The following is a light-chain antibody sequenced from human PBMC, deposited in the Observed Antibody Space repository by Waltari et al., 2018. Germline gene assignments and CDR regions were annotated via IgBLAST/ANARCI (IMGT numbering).Light chain of an antibody. CDR2: DKN. J-gene: IGLJ2*01. CDR1: SLRSYY. CDR3: HSRDASGVGGS. Sequence: SSELTQDPAVSVAMGQTVRITCQGDSLRSYYASWYQQRPGQAPILVMYDKNSRPSGVPSRFLGSSLDNTASLTITGAQAEDEASYYCHSRDASGVGGSFGGGTKLTVL. V-gene: IGLV3-19*01.